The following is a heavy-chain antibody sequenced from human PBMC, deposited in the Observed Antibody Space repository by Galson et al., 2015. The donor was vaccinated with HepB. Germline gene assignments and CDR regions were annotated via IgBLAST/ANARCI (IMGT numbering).Heavy chain of an antibody. Sequence: SLRLSCAASGFTFSSYAMSWVRQAPGKGLEWVSAISGSGGSTYYADSVKGRFTISRDNSKNTLYLQMNSLRAEDTAVYYCAKDHYYGSGSYISGIDYWGQGTLVTVSS. CDR1: GFTFSSYA. J-gene: IGHJ4*02. V-gene: IGHV3-23*01. CDR3: AKDHYYGSGSYISGIDY. D-gene: IGHD3-10*01. CDR2: ISGSGGST.